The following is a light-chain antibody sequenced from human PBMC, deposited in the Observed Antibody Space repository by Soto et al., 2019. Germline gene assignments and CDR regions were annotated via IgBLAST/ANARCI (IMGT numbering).Light chain of an antibody. CDR2: SAS. CDR1: QSVSSGY. J-gene: IGKJ2*01. Sequence: EIVLTQSPGTVSLSPGEGATLSCRASQSVSSGYLAWYQQKPGQTPRLLIYSASSRATGIPDRFSGSGSGTDFTLTISRLEPEDFAVYYCQQYGNSPYTFGQVTMVAIK. V-gene: IGKV3-20*01. CDR3: QQYGNSPYT.